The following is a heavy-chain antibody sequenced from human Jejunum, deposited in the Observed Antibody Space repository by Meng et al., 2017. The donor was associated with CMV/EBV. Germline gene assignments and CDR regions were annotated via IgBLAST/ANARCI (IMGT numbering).Heavy chain of an antibody. CDR2: ITSSGDDR. CDR3: AKDRAGRNFGVGFDY. J-gene: IGHJ4*02. CDR1: VFSFSDYA. Sequence: SVFSFSDYAMAWVRQAPGKGLDWISGITSSGDDRYYADSVKGRFTISRDNSKKTLYLEVNSLEAEDTAIYYCAKDRAGRNFGVGFDYWGQGTLVTVSS. V-gene: IGHV3-23*01. D-gene: IGHD3-3*01.